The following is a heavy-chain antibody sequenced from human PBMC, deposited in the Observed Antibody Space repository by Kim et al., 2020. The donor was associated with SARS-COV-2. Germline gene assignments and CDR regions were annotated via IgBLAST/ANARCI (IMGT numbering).Heavy chain of an antibody. J-gene: IGHJ6*02. CDR2: ISGSGGST. CDR1: GFTFSSYA. Sequence: GGSLRLSCAASGFTFSSYAMSWVRQAPGKGLEWVSAISGSGGSTYYADSVKGRFTISRDNSKNTLYLQMNSLRAEDTAVYYCAKDKKYCSSTSCPYYYYYGMDVWGQGTTVTVSS. D-gene: IGHD2-2*01. V-gene: IGHV3-23*01. CDR3: AKDKKYCSSTSCPYYYYYGMDV.